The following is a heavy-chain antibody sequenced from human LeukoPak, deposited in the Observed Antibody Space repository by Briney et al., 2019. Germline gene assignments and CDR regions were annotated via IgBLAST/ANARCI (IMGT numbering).Heavy chain of an antibody. Sequence: SQTLSLTCAISGDSVSSNSAAWNWIRQSPSRGLEWLGRTYYRSKWYNDYAVSVKSRITINPDTSKNQFSLQLNSVTPEDTAVYYCAGATYYYDSSPHFDYWGQRTLVTVSS. V-gene: IGHV6-1*01. J-gene: IGHJ4*02. CDR3: AGATYYYDSSPHFDY. CDR2: TYYRSKWYN. CDR1: GDSVSSNSAA. D-gene: IGHD3-22*01.